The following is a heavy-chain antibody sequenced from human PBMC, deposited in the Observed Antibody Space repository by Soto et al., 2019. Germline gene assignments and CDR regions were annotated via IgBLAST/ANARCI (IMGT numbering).Heavy chain of an antibody. V-gene: IGHV3-23*01. CDR1: GFTFSSYA. CDR3: ARSPSSGWYYFDY. D-gene: IGHD6-19*01. J-gene: IGHJ4*02. Sequence: GGSLRLSCAASGFTFSSYAMSWVRQAPGKGLEWVSSISGSGGSTYYADSVKGRFTISRDNAKNTLYLQMNSLRGEDTAVYYCARSPSSGWYYFDYWGQGALVTVSS. CDR2: ISGSGGST.